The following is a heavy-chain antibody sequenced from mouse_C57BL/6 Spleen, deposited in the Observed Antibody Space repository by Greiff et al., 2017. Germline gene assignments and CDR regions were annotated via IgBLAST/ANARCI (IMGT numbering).Heavy chain of an antibody. CDR1: GFNIKDDY. V-gene: IGHV14-4*01. Sequence: EVKLEESGAELVRPGASVKLSCTASGFNIKDDYMHWVKQRPEQGLEWIGWIDPENGDTEYASKFQGKGTITADTSSNTAYRQLSSLTSEDTAGYYGIRGRYYYFAMDYWGQGTSVTVSS. CDR3: IRGRYYYFAMDY. CDR2: IDPENGDT. J-gene: IGHJ4*01. D-gene: IGHD1-1*01.